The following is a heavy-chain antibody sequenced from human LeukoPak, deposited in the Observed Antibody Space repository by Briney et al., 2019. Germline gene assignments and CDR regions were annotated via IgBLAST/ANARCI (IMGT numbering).Heavy chain of an antibody. CDR2: IYYSGST. Sequence: SETLSLTCTVSGGSISSYYWSWIRQPPGKGLEWIGYIYYSGSTNYNPSLKGRVTISVDTSKNQFSLKLSSVTAADTAVYYCARDLGLFYYDSSGYPDYWGQGTLVTVSS. J-gene: IGHJ4*02. CDR3: ARDLGLFYYDSSGYPDY. CDR1: GGSISSYY. D-gene: IGHD3-22*01. V-gene: IGHV4-59*01.